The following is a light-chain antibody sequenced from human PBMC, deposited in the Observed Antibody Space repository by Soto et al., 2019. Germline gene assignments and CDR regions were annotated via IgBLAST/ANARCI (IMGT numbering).Light chain of an antibody. CDR1: QSVSGY. CDR2: ADS. V-gene: IGKV3-11*01. CDR3: QQYNNWPPWT. J-gene: IGKJ1*01. Sequence: EIVLTQSPATLSLSPGETATLSCRTSQSVSGYIGWYQQKPGQAPRLLLYADSNRATGIPARFSGSGSGTDFTLTISSLEPEDFAVYYCQQYNNWPPWTFGQGTKVDIK.